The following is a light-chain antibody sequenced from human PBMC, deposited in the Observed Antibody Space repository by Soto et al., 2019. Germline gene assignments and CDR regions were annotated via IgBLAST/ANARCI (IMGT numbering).Light chain of an antibody. Sequence: EIVMTQSPGTLSLSPGERATLSCRASQSVSSSYLAWYHQKPGQAPRLLIYAASSRATGIPDRFSGSGSGTDFTLTISRLEPEDFAVYYCQQYGSSPLTFGGATKVEIK. CDR1: QSVSSSY. CDR3: QQYGSSPLT. CDR2: AAS. V-gene: IGKV3-20*01. J-gene: IGKJ4*01.